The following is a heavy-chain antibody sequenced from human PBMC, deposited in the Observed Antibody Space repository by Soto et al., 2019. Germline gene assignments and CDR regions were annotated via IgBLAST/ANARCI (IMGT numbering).Heavy chain of an antibody. CDR3: AKEMQPNYYYDTSGSVAFFAN. J-gene: IGHJ4*01. CDR1: GFTFSSYA. D-gene: IGHD3-22*01. V-gene: IGHV3-23*01. Sequence: GGSLRLSCAASGFTFSSYAMSWVRQAPGKGLEWVSAISGSGGSTYYADSVKGRFTISRDNSKNTLYLQMNSLRAEDTAVYFCAKEMQPNYYYDTSGSVAFFANSGLGTLVTVSS. CDR2: ISGSGGST.